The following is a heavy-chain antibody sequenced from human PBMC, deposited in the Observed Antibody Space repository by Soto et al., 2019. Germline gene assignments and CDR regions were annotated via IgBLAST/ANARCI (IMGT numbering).Heavy chain of an antibody. J-gene: IGHJ5*02. D-gene: IGHD2-21*02. CDR1: GGSITDYS. Sequence: PSETLSLTCTVSGGSITDYSWVWIRQPAGKGLEWIGRIFSSGSTNYNPSLKGRITMSLDTSKNQFSLKLSSATATDTAVYFCARDQGVVVTADNWFDPWGRGILVTVSS. CDR3: ARDQGVVVTADNWFDP. V-gene: IGHV4-4*07. CDR2: IFSSGST.